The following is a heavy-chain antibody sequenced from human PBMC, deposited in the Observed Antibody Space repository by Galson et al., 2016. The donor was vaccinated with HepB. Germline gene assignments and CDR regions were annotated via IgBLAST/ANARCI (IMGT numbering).Heavy chain of an antibody. CDR3: ARGLVGSTTAFDS. D-gene: IGHD1-26*01. V-gene: IGHV3-53*05. CDR2: IYSGGAT. Sequence: SLRLSCAASGFTVTRSYMSWVRQAPGQGLEWVSVIYSGGATYYTDSVRGRFTISRDDSKNTLFLQMDSLRPKDTAAYYWARGLVGSTTAFDSWGQGTLVAVSS. CDR1: GFTVTRSY. J-gene: IGHJ4*02.